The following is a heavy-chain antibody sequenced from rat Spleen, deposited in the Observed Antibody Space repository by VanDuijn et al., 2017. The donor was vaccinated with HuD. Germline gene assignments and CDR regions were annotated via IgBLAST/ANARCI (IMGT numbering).Heavy chain of an antibody. CDR3: ATAGARISRFAY. J-gene: IGHJ3*01. CDR1: GFTFSNYD. D-gene: IGHD2-7*01. Sequence: EVQLVESGGGLVQPGRSLKLSCAASGFTFSNYDMAWVRQAPTKGLEWVASISPTGGSTSYRDSVKGRFTISRDNAKSTLCLHMDSLRSEDTATYYCATAGARISRFAYWGQGTLVTVSS. V-gene: IGHV5S23*01. CDR2: ISPTGGST.